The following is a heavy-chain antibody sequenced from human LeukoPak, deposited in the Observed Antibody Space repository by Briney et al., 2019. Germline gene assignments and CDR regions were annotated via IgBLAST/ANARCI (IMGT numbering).Heavy chain of an antibody. V-gene: IGHV7-4-1*02. CDR2: INTNTGNP. D-gene: IGHD3-10*01. J-gene: IGHJ4*02. Sequence: GASVKVSCKASGYTFTSYAMHWVRQAPGQRLEWMGWINTNTGNPTYARAFTGRFVFSLDTSVSTAYLQISSLKAEDTAVYYCARGGSGSRRLGSDYWGQGTLVTVSS. CDR1: GYTFTSYA. CDR3: ARGGSGSRRLGSDY.